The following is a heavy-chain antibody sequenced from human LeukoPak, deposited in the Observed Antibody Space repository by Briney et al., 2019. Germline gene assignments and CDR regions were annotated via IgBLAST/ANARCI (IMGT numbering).Heavy chain of an antibody. J-gene: IGHJ3*02. Sequence: GGSLRLSCAASGFTFNDYAMNWVRQTPGKGLEWVSVISYSGDNTVYADSVKGRFTISRDNSKNALSLQMNSLRADDTAIYYCARPTLSGSYWDAFGIWRQGTMVIVSS. V-gene: IGHV3-23*01. CDR2: ISYSGDNT. CDR1: GFTFNDYA. CDR3: ARPTLSGSYWDAFGI. D-gene: IGHD1-26*01.